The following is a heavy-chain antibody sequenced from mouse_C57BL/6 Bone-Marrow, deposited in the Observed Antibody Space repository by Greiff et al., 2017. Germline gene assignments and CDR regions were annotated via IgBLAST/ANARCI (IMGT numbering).Heavy chain of an antibody. D-gene: IGHD1-1*01. CDR2: IYPRSGNT. CDR1: GYTFTSYG. J-gene: IGHJ2*01. Sequence: QVQLKESGAELARPGASVKLSCKASGYTFTSYGISWVKQRTGQGLEWIGEIYPRSGNTYYNEKFKGKATLTADKSSSTAYMELRSLTSEDSAVYFCARELNYYGSSFYYFDYWGQGTTLTVSS. CDR3: ARELNYYGSSFYYFDY. V-gene: IGHV1-81*01.